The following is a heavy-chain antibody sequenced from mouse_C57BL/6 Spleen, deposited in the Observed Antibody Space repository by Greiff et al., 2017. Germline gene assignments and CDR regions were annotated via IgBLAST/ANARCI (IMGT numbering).Heavy chain of an antibody. D-gene: IGHD1-1*01. CDR1: GYTFTSYW. J-gene: IGHJ4*01. Sequence: QVQLQQPGTELVKPGASVKLSCKASGYTFTSYWMHWVKQRPGQGLEWIGNINPSNGGTNYNEKFKSKATLTVDKSSSTAYMQLSSLTSEDSAVYYCARFSLYGSIHYYAMDYWGQGTSVTVSS. CDR3: ARFSLYGSIHYYAMDY. V-gene: IGHV1-53*01. CDR2: INPSNGGT.